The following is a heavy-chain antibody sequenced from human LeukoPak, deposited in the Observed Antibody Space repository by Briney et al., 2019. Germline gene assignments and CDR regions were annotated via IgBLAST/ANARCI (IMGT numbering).Heavy chain of an antibody. Sequence: GGSLRLSCAASGFTVSSNYMSWVRQAPGQGLEWVSVIYSGGSTYYADSVKGRFTTSRDNSKNTLYLQMNSLRAEDTAVYYCAKAGGSYYGGFDYWGQGTLVTVSA. CDR2: IYSGGST. D-gene: IGHD1-26*01. V-gene: IGHV3-66*01. CDR1: GFTVSSNY. J-gene: IGHJ4*02. CDR3: AKAGGSYYGGFDY.